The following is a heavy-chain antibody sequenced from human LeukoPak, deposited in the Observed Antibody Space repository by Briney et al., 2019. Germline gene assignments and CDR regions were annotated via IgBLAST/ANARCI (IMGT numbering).Heavy chain of an antibody. CDR1: GGSISSGGYY. CDR2: IYYSGST. D-gene: IGHD3-10*01. V-gene: IGHV4-31*03. J-gene: IGHJ4*02. CDR3: ARTTYSGSYYDEKFYFDY. Sequence: SETLSLTCTVSGGSISSGGYYWSWIRQHPGKGLEWIGYIYYSGSTYYNPSLKSRVTISVDTSKNQFSLKLSSVTAADTAVYYCARTTYSGSYYDEKFYFDYWGQGTLVAVSS.